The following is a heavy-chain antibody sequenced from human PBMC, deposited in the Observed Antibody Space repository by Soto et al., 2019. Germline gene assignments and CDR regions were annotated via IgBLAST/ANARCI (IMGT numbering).Heavy chain of an antibody. J-gene: IGHJ4*02. CDR3: AATLGDSSGYLKFDY. CDR2: IYYSGST. CDR1: GASISSGGYY. Sequence: SLSVACTVSGASISSGGYYWSWIREHPGKGLEWIGYIYYSGSTYYNPSLKSRVTISVDTSKNQFSLKLSSVTAADTAVYYCAATLGDSSGYLKFDYWGQGTMVT. V-gene: IGHV4-31*03. D-gene: IGHD3-22*01.